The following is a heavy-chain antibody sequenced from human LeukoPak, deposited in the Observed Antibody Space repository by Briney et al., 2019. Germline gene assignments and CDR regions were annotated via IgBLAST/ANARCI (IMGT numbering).Heavy chain of an antibody. CDR3: ARENYCTNGVCWAFDP. D-gene: IGHD2-8*01. J-gene: IGHJ5*02. CDR2: IYYTGSS. V-gene: IGHV4-39*07. CDR1: GGSISSSDYY. Sequence: SETLSLTCTVSGGSISSSDYYWGWIRQPPGRGLEWIGNIYYTGSSSYNSSLKSRVTISVDTSKNQFSLQLSSVTAADTAVYYCARENYCTNGVCWAFDPWGQGTLVTVSS.